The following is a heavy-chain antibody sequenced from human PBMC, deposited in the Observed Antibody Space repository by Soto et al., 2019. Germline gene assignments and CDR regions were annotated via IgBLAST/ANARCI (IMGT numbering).Heavy chain of an antibody. V-gene: IGHV4-4*07. CDR2: IYATGTT. CDR1: GASIIGFY. Sequence: PSETLSLTCTVSGASIIGFYWSWIRPSAGKGLEWIGRIYATGTTDYNPSLKSRVMMSVDTSKKQFSLKLRSVTAADTAVYYCVRDGAKTLRDWFDPWGQGISVTVSS. J-gene: IGHJ5*02. CDR3: VRDGAKTLRDWFDP. D-gene: IGHD3-16*01.